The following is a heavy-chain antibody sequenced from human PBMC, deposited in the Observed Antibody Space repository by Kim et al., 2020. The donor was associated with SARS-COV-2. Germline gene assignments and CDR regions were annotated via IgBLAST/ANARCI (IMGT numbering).Heavy chain of an antibody. V-gene: IGHV3-23*01. Sequence: GGSLRLSCAASGFTFGSYAMNWVRQAPGKGLEWVSAISGSGTSTFYAGSVEGRFTISRDNSKNTLYLQMNSLRGEDTAVYYCAKGYASGTYVSENWGQGTLVTVSS. CDR3: AKGYASGTYVSEN. CDR2: ISGSGTST. D-gene: IGHD3-10*01. J-gene: IGHJ4*02. CDR1: GFTFGSYA.